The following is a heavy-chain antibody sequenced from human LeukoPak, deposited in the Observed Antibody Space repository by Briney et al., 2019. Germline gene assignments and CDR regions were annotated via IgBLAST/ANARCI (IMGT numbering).Heavy chain of an antibody. Sequence: SETLSLTCSVSGGSIGSYYWSWVRRPPEKGLEWIGNIVYTGRTNYNPSLKSRVTISIDTSKNQFSLRVNSVTAADTAVYYCARDSWWDGSKTFSDWFGPWGQGTLVTVFS. D-gene: IGHD3-10*01. CDR2: IVYTGRT. V-gene: IGHV4-59*01. CDR1: GGSIGSYY. CDR3: ARDSWWDGSKTFSDWFGP. J-gene: IGHJ5*02.